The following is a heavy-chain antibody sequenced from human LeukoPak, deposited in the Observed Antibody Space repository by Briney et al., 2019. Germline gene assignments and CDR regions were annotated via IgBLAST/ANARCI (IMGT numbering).Heavy chain of an antibody. J-gene: IGHJ5*02. D-gene: IGHD6-6*01. Sequence: SETLSLTCTVSGGSITSNNWWSWVRQPPGKGLEWIGEIYHSGSTNYNPSLKSRVTISVDKSKNQFSLNLTSVTAAGTAVYYCARWSSTSSIGWFDPWGQGTLVTVSS. V-gene: IGHV4-4*02. CDR2: IYHSGST. CDR3: ARWSSTSSIGWFDP. CDR1: GGSITSNNW.